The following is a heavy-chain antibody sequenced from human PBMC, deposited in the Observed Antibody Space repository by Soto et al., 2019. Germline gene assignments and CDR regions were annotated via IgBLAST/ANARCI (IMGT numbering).Heavy chain of an antibody. CDR3: GRGPSPRAPAGGTTEYYDMDV. CDR1: GYDFTAYD. CDR2: MNPINGAT. J-gene: IGHJ6*03. Sequence: ASVKVSCKASGYDFTAYDINWVRQASGQGLEWMGWMNPINGATGSARRFQGRVSMTRNTATNTAYLELTSLRSDDTAVYYCGRGPSPRAPAGGTTEYYDMDVWG. D-gene: IGHD6-13*01. V-gene: IGHV1-8*02.